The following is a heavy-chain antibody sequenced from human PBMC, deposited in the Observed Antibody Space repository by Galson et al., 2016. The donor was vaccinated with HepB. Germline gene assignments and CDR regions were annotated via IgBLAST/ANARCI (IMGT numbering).Heavy chain of an antibody. CDR1: GFTFSSFS. Sequence: SLRLSCAASGFTFSSFSMNWVRQTPGKGLEWVSSISLDSKFIKYEDSAKGRFTISRDNAKNSLYLQMTGLRAEDTAVYYCARVRQWLPHYFYYGMDVWGQGTTVTVSS. D-gene: IGHD6-19*01. V-gene: IGHV3-21*06. J-gene: IGHJ6*02. CDR3: ARVRQWLPHYFYYGMDV. CDR2: ISLDSKFI.